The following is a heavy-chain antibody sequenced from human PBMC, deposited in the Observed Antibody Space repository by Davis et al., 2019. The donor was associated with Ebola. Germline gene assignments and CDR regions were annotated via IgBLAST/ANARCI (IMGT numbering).Heavy chain of an antibody. CDR3: ARDDPYYYDSSGYYPIGAFDI. J-gene: IGHJ3*02. V-gene: IGHV4-31*03. D-gene: IGHD3-22*01. CDR2: IYYSGST. Sequence: LRLSCTVSGGSISSGGYYWSWIRQHPGKGLEWIGYIYYSGSTYYNPSLKSRVTISVDTSKNQFSLKLSSVTAADTAVYYCARDDPYYYDSSGYYPIGAFDIWGQGTMVTVSS. CDR1: GGSISSGGYY.